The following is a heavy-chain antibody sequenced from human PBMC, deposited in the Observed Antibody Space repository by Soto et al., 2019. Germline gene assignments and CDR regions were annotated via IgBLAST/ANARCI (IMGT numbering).Heavy chain of an antibody. CDR1: GGIFSSYA. Sequence: QVQLVQSGAEVKKPGSSVKVSCKASGGIFSSYAISWVRQAPGQGLEWMGGIIPIFGTANYAQKFQGRVTITADDTTSIAYMKLSSLLSEDTAVYYCARDTTAGSMSYDYYYYYGMDVWGQATTVTVSS. D-gene: IGHD4-17*01. CDR2: IIPIFGTA. V-gene: IGHV1-69*01. CDR3: ARDTTAGSMSYDYYYYYGMDV. J-gene: IGHJ6*02.